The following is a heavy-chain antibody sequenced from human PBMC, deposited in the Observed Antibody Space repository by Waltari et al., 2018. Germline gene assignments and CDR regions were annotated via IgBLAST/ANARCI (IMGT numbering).Heavy chain of an antibody. J-gene: IGHJ6*03. V-gene: IGHV4-34*01. Sequence: QVQLQQWGAGLLKPSETQSLTCAVYGGSFSGYYWRWIRQPPGKGLEWIGEINHSGSTNYNPSLKSRVTISVDTSKNQFSLKLSSVTAADTAVYYCARGGIAARRNYYYYMDVWGKGTTVTVSS. CDR3: ARGGIAARRNYYYYMDV. CDR1: GGSFSGYY. D-gene: IGHD6-6*01. CDR2: INHSGST.